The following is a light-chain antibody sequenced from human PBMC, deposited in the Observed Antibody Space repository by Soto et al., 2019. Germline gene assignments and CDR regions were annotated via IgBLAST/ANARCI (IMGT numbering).Light chain of an antibody. CDR2: KAS. Sequence: DIQMTQSPSTLSASVGDRVTITCRASQSISSWLAWYQQKPGRAPKLLIYKASSLETGVTARFSGSGSGTEFTLIISSLQPDDFASDYCQQYGSSSPWTFGQGTKVEIK. J-gene: IGKJ1*01. V-gene: IGKV1-5*03. CDR1: QSISSW. CDR3: QQYGSSSPWT.